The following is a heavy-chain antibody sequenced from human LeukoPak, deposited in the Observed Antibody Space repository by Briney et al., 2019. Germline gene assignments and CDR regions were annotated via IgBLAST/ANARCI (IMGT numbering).Heavy chain of an antibody. Sequence: PSETLSLTCAVSGFSINTAHYWGWVRQPPGEGLEWIGSISHSGNAYYNPSLKSRVTISLDASKNQFSLKVTSLTAADTAVYHCARGMSSVAAVGLWGRGTLVTVSS. V-gene: IGHV4-38-2*01. J-gene: IGHJ1*01. CDR1: GFSINTAHY. CDR2: ISHSGNA. D-gene: IGHD6-13*01. CDR3: ARGMSSVAAVGL.